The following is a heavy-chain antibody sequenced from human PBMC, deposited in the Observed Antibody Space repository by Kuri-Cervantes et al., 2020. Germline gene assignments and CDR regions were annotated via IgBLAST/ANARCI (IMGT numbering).Heavy chain of an antibody. V-gene: IGHV4-59*08. CDR2: IYYSGST. CDR3: ARLWLEWTFDY. D-gene: IGHD3-3*01. J-gene: IGHJ4*02. Sequence: GSLRLSCTVSGGSISSYYWSWIRQPPGKGLEWIGYIYYSGSTYYKPSLKSRVTISVDTSKNQFSLKLSSVTAADTAVYYCARLWLEWTFDYWGQGTLVTVSS. CDR1: GGSISSYY.